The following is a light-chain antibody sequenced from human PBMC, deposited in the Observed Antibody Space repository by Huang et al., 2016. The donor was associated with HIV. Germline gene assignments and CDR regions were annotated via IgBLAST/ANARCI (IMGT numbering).Light chain of an antibody. CDR1: QSVLYSSNNKNY. Sequence: LAVSLGERATINCKSSQSVLYSSNNKNYLAWYQQKPGQPPKLLIYWASTRESGVPDRFSGSGSGTDFTLTSSSLQAEDVAVYYCQQYYSTPYTFGQGTKLEIK. J-gene: IGKJ2*01. V-gene: IGKV4-1*01. CDR2: WAS. CDR3: QQYYSTPYT.